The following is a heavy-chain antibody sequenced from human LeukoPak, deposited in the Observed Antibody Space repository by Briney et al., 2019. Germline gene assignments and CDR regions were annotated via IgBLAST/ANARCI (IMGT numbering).Heavy chain of an antibody. CDR3: ARSDWESYRYMDV. D-gene: IGHD1-26*01. J-gene: IGHJ6*03. CDR2: IKQDGSEK. Sequence: PGGSLRLSGIASGVTFSSSYRFTFSDYWMSWVRQSPGNGRDGVANIKQDGSEKYYLESVKGRFTISRDNAKTSLYLQMNSLRAEDTAVYYCARSDWESYRYMDVWGTGTTVTVSS. CDR1: GVTFSSSYRFTFSDYW. V-gene: IGHV3-7*01.